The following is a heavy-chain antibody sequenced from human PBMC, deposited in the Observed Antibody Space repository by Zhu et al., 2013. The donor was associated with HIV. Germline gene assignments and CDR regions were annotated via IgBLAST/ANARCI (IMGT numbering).Heavy chain of an antibody. J-gene: IGHJ4*02. CDR3: ARGGWPHQPVY. CDR2: INGKSGAT. V-gene: IGHV1-2*02. CDR1: GYTFTSYY. Sequence: QVQLVQSGAEVKKPGASVKVSCKASGYTFTSYYMHWVRQAPGQGLEWMGWINGKSGATKYGQNFQGRVTMTRDTSITTFYMELRGLTSDDTALYFCARGGWPHQPVYWGQGALVTVSS. D-gene: IGHD2-2*01.